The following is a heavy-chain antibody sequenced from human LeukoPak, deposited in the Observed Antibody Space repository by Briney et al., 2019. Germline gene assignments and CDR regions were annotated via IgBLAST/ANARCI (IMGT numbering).Heavy chain of an antibody. V-gene: IGHV1-18*01. D-gene: IGHD2/OR15-2a*01. CDR2: ISAYNGNT. CDR1: GYTFTSYG. CDR3: ARDPDNQSKYRNEASGFDP. Sequence: ASVKVSCKASGYTFTSYGISWVRQAPGQGLEWMGWISAYNGNTNYAQKLQGRVTMTTDTSTSTAYMELRSLRSDDTAVYYCARDPDNQSKYRNEASGFDPWGQGTLVTVSS. J-gene: IGHJ5*02.